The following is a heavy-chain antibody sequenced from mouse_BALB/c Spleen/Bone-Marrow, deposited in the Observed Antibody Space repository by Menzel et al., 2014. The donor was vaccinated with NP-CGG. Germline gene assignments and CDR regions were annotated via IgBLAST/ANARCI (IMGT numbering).Heavy chain of an antibody. Sequence: EVKLVESGPGLVKPSQTVSLTCTVTGISITTGNYRWSWIRQFPGNKLEWIGYIYYSGTITYNPSLTGRTTITRDTSXNQFFLEMNSLTAEDTATYYCARDGGLRGYAMDYWGQGTSVTVSS. CDR3: ARDGGLRGYAMDY. CDR1: GISITTGNYR. J-gene: IGHJ4*01. V-gene: IGHV3-5*02. D-gene: IGHD2-4*01. CDR2: IYYSGTI.